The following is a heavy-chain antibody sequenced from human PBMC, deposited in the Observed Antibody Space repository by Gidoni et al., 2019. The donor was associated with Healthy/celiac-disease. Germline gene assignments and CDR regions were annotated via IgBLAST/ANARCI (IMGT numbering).Heavy chain of an antibody. D-gene: IGHD6-13*01. CDR3: ARESIAAAGTAFYYYYGMDV. CDR2: MNPNSGNT. V-gene: IGHV1-8*01. J-gene: IGHJ6*02. CDR1: GYTFTSYD. Sequence: QVQLVQSGAEVKKPGASVKVSCKASGYTFTSYDINWVRQATGQGLEWMGWMNPNSGNTGYAQKFQGRVTMTRNTSISTAYMELSSLRSEDTAVYYCARESIAAAGTAFYYYYGMDVWGQGTTVTVSS.